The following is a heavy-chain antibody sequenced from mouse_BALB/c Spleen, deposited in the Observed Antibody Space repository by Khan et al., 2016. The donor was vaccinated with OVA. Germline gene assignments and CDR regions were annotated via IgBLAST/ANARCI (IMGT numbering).Heavy chain of an antibody. V-gene: IGHV9-3-1*01. CDR2: INTYTGEP. CDR3: ARMKPYWYFDV. J-gene: IGHJ1*01. CDR1: GYTFTNYG. Sequence: QIQLVQSGPELKKPGETVKISCKASGYTFTNYGMNWVKQAPGNGLKWMGWINTYTGEPTYADDFKGRFAFSLETSASTASLQINNLKSEDTATYFCARMKPYWYFDVWGAGTTVTVSS.